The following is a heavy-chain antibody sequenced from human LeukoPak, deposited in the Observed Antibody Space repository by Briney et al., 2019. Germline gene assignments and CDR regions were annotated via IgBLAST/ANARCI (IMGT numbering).Heavy chain of an antibody. J-gene: IGHJ5*02. V-gene: IGHV3-23*01. CDR1: GLLFSNYG. CDR2: ISGSGGNT. Sequence: GGSLRLSCAASGLLFSNYGMSWVRQAPGKGLEWVSSISGSGGNTYYADSVKGRFTISRDNSKDTLFLQMSSLRAEDTAVYYCAQTGGPWGQGTLVTVSS. D-gene: IGHD7-27*01. CDR3: AQTGGP.